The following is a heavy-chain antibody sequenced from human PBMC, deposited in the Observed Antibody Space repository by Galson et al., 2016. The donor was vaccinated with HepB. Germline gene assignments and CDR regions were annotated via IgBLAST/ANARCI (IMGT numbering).Heavy chain of an antibody. CDR2: INAGGNNR. J-gene: IGHJ3*02. CDR3: ARDSGYCNNFDCKGDAFDM. V-gene: IGHV3-23*01. Sequence: SLRLSCAASGFTFSTSPMGWGRQAPGKGPEWVSGINAGGNNRYYSDSVKGRFAISRDNSKNPVYLQMNSLRAEDTAVYYCARDSGYCNNFDCKGDAFDMWGQGTMVTVSS. CDR1: GFTFSTSP. D-gene: IGHD2-8*01.